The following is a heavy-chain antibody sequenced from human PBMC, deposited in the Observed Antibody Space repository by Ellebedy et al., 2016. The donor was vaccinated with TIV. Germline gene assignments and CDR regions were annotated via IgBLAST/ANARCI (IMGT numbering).Heavy chain of an antibody. CDR3: ARDATIKFDY. V-gene: IGHV3-53*01. Sequence: GESLKISCAASGFTVSSNYMSWVRQAPGKGLEWVSVIYSGGSTYYADSVKGRFTISRDNSKNTLYLQMNSLRAEDTAVYYCARDATIKFDYWGQGTLVTVSS. J-gene: IGHJ4*02. CDR2: IYSGGST. CDR1: GFTVSSNY.